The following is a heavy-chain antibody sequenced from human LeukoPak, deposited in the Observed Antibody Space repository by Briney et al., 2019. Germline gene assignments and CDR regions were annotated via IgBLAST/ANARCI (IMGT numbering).Heavy chain of an antibody. CDR3: ARETPREIHDHRSYYFDY. Sequence: SVKVSCKASGGTFSSYAISWVRQAPGQGLEWMGRIIPILGIANYAQKFQGRVTITADKSTSKAYMELSSLRSEDTAVYYCARETPREIHDHRSYYFDYWGQGTLVTVSS. D-gene: IGHD5-24*01. J-gene: IGHJ4*02. CDR2: IIPILGIA. CDR1: GGTFSSYA. V-gene: IGHV1-69*04.